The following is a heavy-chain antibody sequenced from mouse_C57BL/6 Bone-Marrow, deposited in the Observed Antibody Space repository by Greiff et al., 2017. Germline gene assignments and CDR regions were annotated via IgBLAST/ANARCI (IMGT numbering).Heavy chain of an antibody. CDR2: IYPGSGST. V-gene: IGHV1-55*01. Sequence: VQLQQPGAELVKPGASVKMSCKASGYTFTSYWITWVKQRPGHGLEWIGEIYPGSGSTTNNEKFKSKATVTVDTSSSTAYMQLSSLTSVDSAVYFCASGYVNYDAVDFWDRGHSATVSA. D-gene: IGHD2-1*01. J-gene: IGHJ4*01. CDR1: GYTFTSYW. CDR3: ASGYVNYDAVDF.